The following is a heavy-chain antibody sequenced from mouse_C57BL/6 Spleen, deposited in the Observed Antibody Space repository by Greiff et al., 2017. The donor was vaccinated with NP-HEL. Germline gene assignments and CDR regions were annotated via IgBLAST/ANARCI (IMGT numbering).Heavy chain of an antibody. V-gene: IGHV1-81*01. CDR1: GYTFTSYG. CDR3: ANYDYDVWYFDV. J-gene: IGHJ1*03. Sequence: VQLQQSGAELARPGASVKLSCKASGYTFTSYGISWVKQRTGQGLEWIGEIYPRSGNTYYNEKFKGKATLTADKSSSTAYMELRSLTSEDSAVYFCANYDYDVWYFDVWGTGTTVTVSS. D-gene: IGHD2-4*01. CDR2: IYPRSGNT.